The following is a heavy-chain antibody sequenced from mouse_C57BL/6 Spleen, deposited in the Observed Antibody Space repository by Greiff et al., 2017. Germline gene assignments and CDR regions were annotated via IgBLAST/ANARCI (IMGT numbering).Heavy chain of an antibody. Sequence: DVMLVESGGGLVKPGGSLKLSCAASGFTFSSYAMSWVRQTPEKRLEWVATISDGGSYTYYPDNVKGRFTISRDNAKNNLYLHMSHLKSEDTAMYYCARDHFYYAMDYWGQGTSVTVSS. CDR1: GFTFSSYA. V-gene: IGHV5-4*01. CDR3: ARDHFYYAMDY. D-gene: IGHD1-2*01. CDR2: ISDGGSYT. J-gene: IGHJ4*01.